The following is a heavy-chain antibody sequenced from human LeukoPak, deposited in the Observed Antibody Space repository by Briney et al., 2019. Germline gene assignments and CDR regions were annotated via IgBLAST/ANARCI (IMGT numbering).Heavy chain of an antibody. CDR2: IFNSGST. CDR3: ARQGLGSDHGDHD. Sequence: SETLSLTCTVSGGSISSSSYYWGWIRQPPGKELEWIASIFNSGSTYYSPSLKSRVTISVDTSKNQFSLRLSSVTAADTAVYYCARQGLGSDHGDHDWGQGTLVTVSS. D-gene: IGHD4-17*01. CDR1: GGSISSSSYY. J-gene: IGHJ4*02. V-gene: IGHV4-39*01.